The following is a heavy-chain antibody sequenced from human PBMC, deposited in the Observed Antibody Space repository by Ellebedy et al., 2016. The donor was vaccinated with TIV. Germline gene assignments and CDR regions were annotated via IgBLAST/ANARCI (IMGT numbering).Heavy chain of an antibody. CDR1: GFTFSHYA. Sequence: GESLKISCAASGFTFSHYAIHWVRQAPGKGLEWVAVISYEGSDKYFADSVKGRFTISRDNSKNMVYLQMNSLRAEDTAVYYCARDHDEPLDVWGQGTTVTVSS. CDR3: ARDHDEPLDV. CDR2: ISYEGSDK. J-gene: IGHJ6*02. V-gene: IGHV3-30-3*01.